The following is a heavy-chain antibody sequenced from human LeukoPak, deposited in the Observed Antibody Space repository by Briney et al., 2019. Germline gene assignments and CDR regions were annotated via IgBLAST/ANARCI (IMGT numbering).Heavy chain of an antibody. J-gene: IGHJ4*02. Sequence: SETLSLTCTVSGGSISSYYWSWIRQPPGKGLEWIGYIYYSGSTNYNPSLKSRVTISVDTSKNQFSLKLSSVTAADTAVYYCARGGTELLWFGEFPEDYWGQGTLVTVSS. CDR3: ARGGTELLWFGEFPEDY. D-gene: IGHD3-10*01. V-gene: IGHV4-59*01. CDR1: GGSISSYY. CDR2: IYYSGST.